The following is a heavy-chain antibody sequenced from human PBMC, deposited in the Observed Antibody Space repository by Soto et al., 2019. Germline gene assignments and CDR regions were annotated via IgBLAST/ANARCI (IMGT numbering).Heavy chain of an antibody. Sequence: QVQLVESGGGVVQPGRSLRLSCAASGFTFSSYGMHWVRQAPGKGLEWVAVIWYDGSNKYYADSVKGRFTISRDNSKNTRYLQMNSLKAEDTAVYYCARGSGRWFGAHPYGMDVWGQGTTVTVSS. CDR2: IWYDGSNK. V-gene: IGHV3-33*01. J-gene: IGHJ6*02. CDR1: GFTFSSYG. CDR3: ARGSGRWFGAHPYGMDV. D-gene: IGHD3-10*01.